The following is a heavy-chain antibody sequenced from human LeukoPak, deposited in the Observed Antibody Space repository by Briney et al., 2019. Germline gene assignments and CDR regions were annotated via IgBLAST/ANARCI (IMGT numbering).Heavy chain of an antibody. CDR3: ARTSPRPRWDIVVVVAAQMDV. CDR1: GGSFSGYY. V-gene: IGHV4-59*10. Sequence: PSETLSLTCAVYGGSFSGYYWSWIRQPAGKGLEWIGRIYTSGSTNYNPSLKSRVTISVDTSKNQFSLNLSSMTAADTAVYYCARTSPRPRWDIVVVVAAQMDVWGKGTTVTVSS. CDR2: IYTSGST. D-gene: IGHD2-15*01. J-gene: IGHJ6*04.